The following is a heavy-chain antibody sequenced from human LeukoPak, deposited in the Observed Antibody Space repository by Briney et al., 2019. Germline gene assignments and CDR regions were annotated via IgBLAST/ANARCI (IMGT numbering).Heavy chain of an antibody. CDR2: INPNSGGT. J-gene: IGHJ4*02. D-gene: IGHD2-21*02. V-gene: IGHV1-2*06. CDR1: GYTFTGYY. CDR3: ARLAVVTDSRSFDY. Sequence: ASVKVSCKASGYTFTGYYMHWVRQAPGQGLEWMGRINPNSGGTNYAQKFQGSVTMTRDTSISTAYMELSRMRSEDTAVYYCARLAVVTDSRSFDYWGQGTLVTVSS.